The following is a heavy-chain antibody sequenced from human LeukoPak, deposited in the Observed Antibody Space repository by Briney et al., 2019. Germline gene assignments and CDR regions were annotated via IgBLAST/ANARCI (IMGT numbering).Heavy chain of an antibody. Sequence: GTSLRLSCVVSGLTFSSYAMHWVRQAPDKGPEWLAIISFNGTNQYYADSVKGRFTISRDNSKNTLYLQMSSLRAEDTAVYYCARGPSYYDSSGYSPGAFDIWGQGTMVTVSS. CDR1: GLTFSSYA. CDR3: ARGPSYYDSSGYSPGAFDI. V-gene: IGHV3-30*04. CDR2: ISFNGTNQ. J-gene: IGHJ3*02. D-gene: IGHD3-22*01.